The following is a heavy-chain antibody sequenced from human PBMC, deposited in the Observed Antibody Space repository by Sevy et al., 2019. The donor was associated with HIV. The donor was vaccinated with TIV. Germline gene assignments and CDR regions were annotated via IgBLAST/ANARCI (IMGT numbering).Heavy chain of an antibody. CDR3: GGRGLGNWFGP. V-gene: IGHV4-59*01. J-gene: IGHJ5*02. CDR2: IYYSGST. Sequence: SETLSLTCTVSGGSISSYYWSWIRQPPGKGLEWIGYIYYSGSTNYNPSLKSRVTISVDTSKNQFSLKLGSVTAADTAGDYRGGRGLGNWFGPWGQGTLVTVSS. CDR1: GGSISSYY. D-gene: IGHD3-16*01.